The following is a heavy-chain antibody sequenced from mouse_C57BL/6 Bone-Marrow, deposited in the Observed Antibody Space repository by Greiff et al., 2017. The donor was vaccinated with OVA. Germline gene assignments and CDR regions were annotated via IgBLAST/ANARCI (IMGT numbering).Heavy chain of an antibody. CDR1: GFNIKDDY. J-gene: IGHJ3*01. CDR3: TTVIYDGYGAY. V-gene: IGHV14-4*01. D-gene: IGHD2-3*01. Sequence: SGAELVRPGASVKLSCTASGFNIKDDYMHWVKQRPEQGLEWIGWIDPENGDTEYASKFQGKATITADTSSNTAYLQLSSLTSEDTAVYYCTTVIYDGYGAYWGQGTLVTVSA. CDR2: IDPENGDT.